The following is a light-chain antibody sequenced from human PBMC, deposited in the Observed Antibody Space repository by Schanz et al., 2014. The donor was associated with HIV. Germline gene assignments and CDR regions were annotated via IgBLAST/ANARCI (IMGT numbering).Light chain of an antibody. V-gene: IGLV2-14*03. CDR1: SSDVGGYYS. CDR2: DVS. J-gene: IGLJ1*01. Sequence: QSALTQPASLSGSPGQSITISCTGISSDVGGYYSVSWYQQHPGKAPKLMIYDVSNRPSGVSNRISASKSGNTASLTVSGLQAEDEADYYCSSYAGSNNLYVFGTGTKLTVL. CDR3: SSYAGSNNLYV.